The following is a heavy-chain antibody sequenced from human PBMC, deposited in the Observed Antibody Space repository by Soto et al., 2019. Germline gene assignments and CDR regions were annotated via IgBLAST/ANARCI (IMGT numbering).Heavy chain of an antibody. D-gene: IGHD3-9*01. CDR1: GYTFTSYA. CDR2: INAGNGNT. V-gene: IGHV1-3*01. J-gene: IGHJ5*02. CDR3: ARDGQNYPASNYDILTGYYTWFDP. Sequence: GASVKVSCKAPGYTFTSYAMHWVRQAPGQRLEWMGWINAGNGNTKYSQKFQGRVTITRDTSASTAYMELSSLRSEDTAVYYCARDGQNYPASNYDILTGYYTWFDPWGQGTLVTVSS.